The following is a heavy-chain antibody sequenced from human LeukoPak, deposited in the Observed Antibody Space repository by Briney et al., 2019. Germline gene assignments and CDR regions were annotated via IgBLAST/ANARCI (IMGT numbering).Heavy chain of an antibody. J-gene: IGHJ4*02. D-gene: IGHD3-10*01. Sequence: PGGSLRLSCTASGFTFSNYAIHWVRHTGGKGLEWVAVISYDGSDRNYADSVKGRFTVSRDNSRQTMYLQMNSLRTEDTAVYYCARGGRFGELLDYWGQGTLVTVSS. CDR2: ISYDGSDR. CDR1: GFTFSNYA. CDR3: ARGGRFGELLDY. V-gene: IGHV3-30*04.